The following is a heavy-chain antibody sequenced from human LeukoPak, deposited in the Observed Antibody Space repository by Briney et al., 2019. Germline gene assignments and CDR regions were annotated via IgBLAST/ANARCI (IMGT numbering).Heavy chain of an antibody. CDR3: AREICGGSCNPPSYMDV. CDR2: IYNDGTT. V-gene: IGHV3-53*01. D-gene: IGHD2-15*01. Sequence: GGSLRLSCAASGFTVSSNYMSWVRQAPGKGLQWVSVIYNDGTTYYAHSVKGRFTISRDNSKNTLYLQKNTLRAEDTAVYYCAREICGGSCNPPSYMDVWGNGTTVTVSS. CDR1: GFTVSSNY. J-gene: IGHJ6*03.